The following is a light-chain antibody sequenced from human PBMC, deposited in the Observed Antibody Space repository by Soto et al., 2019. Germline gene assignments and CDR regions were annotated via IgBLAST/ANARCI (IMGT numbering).Light chain of an antibody. CDR1: SSDVGGYNY. CDR3: SSYTSSITYV. Sequence: QAVVTQPASVSGSPGQSITISCTGTSSDVGGYNYVSWYQQHPGKAPKLMIYEVNNRPSGVSTRFSGSKSGNTASLTISGLQAEDEADYYCSSYTSSITYVFGSGTKLTVL. CDR2: EVN. V-gene: IGLV2-14*03. J-gene: IGLJ1*01.